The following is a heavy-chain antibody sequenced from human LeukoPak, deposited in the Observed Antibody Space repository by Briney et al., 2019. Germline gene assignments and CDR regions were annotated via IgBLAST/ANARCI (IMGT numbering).Heavy chain of an antibody. Sequence: ASVKVSCKVSGYTLTELSMHWMRQAPGKGLEWMGGFDPEDGETIYAQKFQGRVTMTEDTSTDTAYMELSSLRSEDTAVYYCATVGTAVTSDNWFDPWGQGTLVTVSS. V-gene: IGHV1-24*01. CDR1: GYTLTELS. CDR2: FDPEDGET. CDR3: ATVGTAVTSDNWFDP. D-gene: IGHD4-17*01. J-gene: IGHJ5*02.